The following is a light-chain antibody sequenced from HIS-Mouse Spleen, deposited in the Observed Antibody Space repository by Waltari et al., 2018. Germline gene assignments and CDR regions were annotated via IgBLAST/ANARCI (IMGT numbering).Light chain of an antibody. V-gene: IGLV3-19*01. J-gene: IGLJ1*01. CDR3: NSRDSSGNHLSV. CDR1: STRTYY. CDR2: GKN. Sequence: SSELTQDPAVSVALGQTVRITCHGASTRTYYASRYQQKPGQAPVLVIYGKNNRPSGIPDLFSGSSSGNTASLTITGAQAEDEADYYCNSRDSSGNHLSVFGTGTKVTVL.